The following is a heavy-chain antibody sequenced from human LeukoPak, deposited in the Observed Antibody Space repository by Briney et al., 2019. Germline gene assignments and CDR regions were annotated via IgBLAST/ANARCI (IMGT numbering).Heavy chain of an antibody. J-gene: IGHJ4*02. CDR3: ATGGHRSTAICDY. CDR1: GFTFSNAW. Sequence: GGSLRLSCAASGFTFSNAWMSWVRQAPGKGLEWVGRNKSKTEDWTTDYTARVKDRFNISSDESKNSLNGQMNSLKTEDTYVYYCATGGHRSTAICDYGGKGTLVTVS. V-gene: IGHV3-15*01. D-gene: IGHD1-26*01. CDR2: NKSKTEDWTT.